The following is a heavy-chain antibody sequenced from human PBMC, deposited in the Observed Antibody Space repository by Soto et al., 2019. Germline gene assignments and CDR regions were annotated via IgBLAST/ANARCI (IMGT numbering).Heavy chain of an antibody. J-gene: IGHJ4*02. CDR3: ARDTKIPANAIHDGR. V-gene: IGHV1-2*02. D-gene: IGHD2-2*01. CDR1: GYTFTDNF. Sequence: VEMVQSGAEVKKPGASVRASGKASGYTFTDNFIHWVRQAPGQGLGWMGWINPNSGGTNYAQKFQGRVTMTRDTSITTVYLDLSRLRSDDTATYYCARDTKIPANAIHDGRWGQGTLVTVSS. CDR2: INPNSGGT.